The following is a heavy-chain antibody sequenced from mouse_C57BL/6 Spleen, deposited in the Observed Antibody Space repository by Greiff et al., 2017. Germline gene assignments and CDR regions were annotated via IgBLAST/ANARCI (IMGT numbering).Heavy chain of an antibody. CDR3: TRGAIGGFAY. Sequence: VQLQQPGAELVRPGASVTLSCKASGYTFTGYEMHWVKQTPVHGLEWIGAIDPETGGTAYNQKFKGKAILTADKSSSTAYMELRSLTSEDSAVYYCTRGAIGGFAYWGQGTLVTVSA. J-gene: IGHJ3*01. CDR2: IDPETGGT. D-gene: IGHD2-14*01. CDR1: GYTFTGYE. V-gene: IGHV1-15*01.